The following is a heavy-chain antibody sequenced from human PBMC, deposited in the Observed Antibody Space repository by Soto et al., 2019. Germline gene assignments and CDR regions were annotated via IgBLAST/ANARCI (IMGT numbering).Heavy chain of an antibody. CDR1: GFTFSSYA. CDR2: ISGSGATT. V-gene: IGHV3-23*01. Sequence: VPLLESGGGLVQPGGSLRLSCAASGFTFSSYAMTWVRQAPGKGLEWVSGISGSGATTSYADSVKGRFTVSRDNSKHTLYLQMNSMRVEDTAVYYCAKLRYFDWSSYNWFEYWGQGTPVTVSS. D-gene: IGHD3-9*01. CDR3: AKLRYFDWSSYNWFEY. J-gene: IGHJ5*01.